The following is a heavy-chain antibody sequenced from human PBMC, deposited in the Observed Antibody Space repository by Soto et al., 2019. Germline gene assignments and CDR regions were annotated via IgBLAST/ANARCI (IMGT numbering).Heavy chain of an antibody. J-gene: IGHJ6*02. CDR1: GGSCNSDSYY. Sequence: SETLSLTCTVSGGSCNSDSYYWTWIRQPPGKGLEWIGYIYYSGSAFYNPSLKSRVTISLDTSKNQFSLRLNSLTAADTAMYFCARDVLAQPNGGLDVWGQGTTVTVSS. CDR2: IYYSGSA. V-gene: IGHV4-61*01. D-gene: IGHD2-2*01. CDR3: ARDVLAQPNGGLDV.